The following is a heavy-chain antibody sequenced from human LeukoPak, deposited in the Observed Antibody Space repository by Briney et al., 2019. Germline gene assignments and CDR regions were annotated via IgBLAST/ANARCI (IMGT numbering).Heavy chain of an antibody. CDR1: GFTFNSYG. CDR3: ARDFRGSVDIVAMEYYFDY. CDR2: IPYDGSNK. Sequence: GGSLRLSCAASGFTFNSYGMHWVRQAPGKELEWVAVIPYDGSNKYYADSVKGRFTISRDNSKNTLYLQMDSLRAEDTAVYYCARDFRGSVDIVAMEYYFDYWGQGTLVTVSS. D-gene: IGHD5-12*01. V-gene: IGHV3-30*03. J-gene: IGHJ4*02.